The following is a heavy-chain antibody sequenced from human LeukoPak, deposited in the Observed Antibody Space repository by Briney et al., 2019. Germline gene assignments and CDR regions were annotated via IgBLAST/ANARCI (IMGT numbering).Heavy chain of an antibody. V-gene: IGHV4-38-2*01. CDR2: IYHSGST. J-gene: IGHJ4*02. CDR3: ASKPFLSGSFDY. Sequence: SETLSLTCAVSGYSISSGYYWGWIRQPPGKGLEWIGSIYHSGSTYYNPSLKSRVTISVDTSKNHISLNLSSVTAADTAVYYCASKPFLSGSFDYWGQGTLVTVSS. CDR1: GYSISSGYY. D-gene: IGHD1-26*01.